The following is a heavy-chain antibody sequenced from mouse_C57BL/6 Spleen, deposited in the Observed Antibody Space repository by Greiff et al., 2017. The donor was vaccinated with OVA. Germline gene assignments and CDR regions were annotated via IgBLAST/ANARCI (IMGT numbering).Heavy chain of an antibody. CDR1: GYTFTDYE. CDR3: TKTGTLYYAMDD. V-gene: IGHV1-15*01. CDR2: IDPETGGT. Sequence: VQLQQSGAELVRPGASVTLSCKASGYTFTDYEMHWVKQTPVHGLEWIGAIDPETGGTAYNQKFKGKAILTADKSSSTAYMELRSLTSEDSAVYYCTKTGTLYYAMDDWGQGTSVTVSS. J-gene: IGHJ4*01. D-gene: IGHD4-1*01.